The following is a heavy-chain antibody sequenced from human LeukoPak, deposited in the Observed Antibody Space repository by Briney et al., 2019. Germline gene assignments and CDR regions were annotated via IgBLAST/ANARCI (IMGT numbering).Heavy chain of an antibody. V-gene: IGHV3-23*01. J-gene: IGHJ4*02. CDR3: AKNAGSWTNYFDY. D-gene: IGHD6-13*01. CDR2: IRSSGGST. CDR1: GFTFSSYA. Sequence: GGSLRLSCAASGFTFSSYAMSWVRQAPGKGLEWVSAIRSSGGSTYYADSVKGRFTTSRDNSKNTLYLQMNSLRAEDTAVYYCAKNAGSWTNYFDYWGQGTLVTVSS.